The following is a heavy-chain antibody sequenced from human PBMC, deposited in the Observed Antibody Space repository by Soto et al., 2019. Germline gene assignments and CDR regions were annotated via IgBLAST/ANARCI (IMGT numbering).Heavy chain of an antibody. CDR1: VFMFSAYC. CDR2: IHGDGGKI. J-gene: IGHJ4*02. Sequence: GGSLRLSCAASVFMFSAYCISWVRQAPGKGLEWVANIHGDGGKIYYVDSVKGRFTISRDNAKRSLYLQMNSLRAEDTAVYYCARDFYGGYTYGPGDYWGQGALVTVSS. V-gene: IGHV3-7*01. D-gene: IGHD5-18*01. CDR3: ARDFYGGYTYGPGDY.